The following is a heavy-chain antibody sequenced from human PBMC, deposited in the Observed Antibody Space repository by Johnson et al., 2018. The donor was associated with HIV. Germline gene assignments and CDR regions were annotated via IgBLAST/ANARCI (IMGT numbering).Heavy chain of an antibody. Sequence: QVQLVESGGGLVQPGGSQRLSCAASGFTFSSYGMHWVRQAPGKGLEWVAFIRYDGSNKYYADAVKGRFSISRDNSKNTLYLQMNSLRTEDTAVYYCAKGLKGYSGYEKGGHAFDIWGQGTMVTVSS. V-gene: IGHV3-30*02. CDR2: IRYDGSNK. J-gene: IGHJ3*02. CDR3: AKGLKGYSGYEKGGHAFDI. CDR1: GFTFSSYG. D-gene: IGHD5-12*01.